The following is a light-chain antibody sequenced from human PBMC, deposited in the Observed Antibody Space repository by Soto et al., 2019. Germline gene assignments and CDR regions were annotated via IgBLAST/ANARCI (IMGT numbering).Light chain of an antibody. V-gene: IGKV3-20*01. CDR1: QRFGGGT. CDR3: QQYGSSSWT. CDR2: GTS. Sequence: EIVLTQSPGTLSLSPGERATLSCRASQRFGGGTLAWYQQKPGQAPRLPIYGTSSRATAIPDRFSGSGSGTDFTLTISRLEPADFAVYYCQQYGSSSWTFGQGTKVEIK. J-gene: IGKJ1*01.